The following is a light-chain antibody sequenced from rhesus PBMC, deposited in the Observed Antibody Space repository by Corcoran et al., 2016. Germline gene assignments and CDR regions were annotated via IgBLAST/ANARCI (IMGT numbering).Light chain of an antibody. Sequence: DIQMTQSPSSLSASVGDTVTITCRASQGISSYLNWFQQKPGKALKLLIYAACSLESGVPSRFSGSGSGTDFTLTISSLQPEDFAIYYCLQPNSYPWAFGQGTKVEIK. CDR3: LQPNSYPWA. V-gene: IGKV1-28*02. J-gene: IGKJ1*01. CDR2: AAC. CDR1: QGISSY.